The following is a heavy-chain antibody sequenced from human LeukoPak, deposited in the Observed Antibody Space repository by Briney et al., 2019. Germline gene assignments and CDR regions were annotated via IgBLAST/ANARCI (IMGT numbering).Heavy chain of an antibody. CDR1: GFTFSDYW. D-gene: IGHD3-9*01. CDR3: ARVGYDILTGALYYGMDV. V-gene: IGHV3-74*01. Sequence: GGSLRLSCAASGFTFSDYWMHWVRQVPGKGLVWVSRIKGDGSETNYADSVKGRFTISRDNAKNTLFLQMNSLRVEDTAVYYCARVGYDILTGALYYGMDVWGQGTTVTVSS. J-gene: IGHJ6*02. CDR2: IKGDGSET.